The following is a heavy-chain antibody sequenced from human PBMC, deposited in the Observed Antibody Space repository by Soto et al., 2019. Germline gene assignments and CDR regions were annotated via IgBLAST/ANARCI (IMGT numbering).Heavy chain of an antibody. CDR3: ASGVVRSGVDL. V-gene: IGHV6-1*01. CDR2: TYYRSNWRH. Sequence: SQGLSLTCVIPGDIVSSNTAAWNWIRSSASRGLEWLGRTYYRSNWRHDYAVSVKSRITVNPDTSKNHFSLQLNSVTPDDTAVYYWASGVVRSGVDLWGQGTLVTVSS. D-gene: IGHD2-21*01. J-gene: IGHJ5*02. CDR1: GDIVSSNTAA.